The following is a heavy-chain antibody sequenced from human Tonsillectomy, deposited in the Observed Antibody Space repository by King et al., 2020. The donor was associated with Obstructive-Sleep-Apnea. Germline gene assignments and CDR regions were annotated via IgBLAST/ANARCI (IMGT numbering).Heavy chain of an antibody. Sequence: VQLVESGGGLVQHGRSLRLSCAASGFTFGDYAMHWFRQAPGKGLALFSGISWNSGSIAYADSVKGRFTISRDNAKNSLYLQMNSLRAEDTALYYCAKGNSSWYLGYWGQGTLVTVSS. CDR3: AKGNSSWYLGY. J-gene: IGHJ4*02. CDR2: ISWNSGSI. CDR1: GFTFGDYA. D-gene: IGHD6-13*01. V-gene: IGHV3-9*01.